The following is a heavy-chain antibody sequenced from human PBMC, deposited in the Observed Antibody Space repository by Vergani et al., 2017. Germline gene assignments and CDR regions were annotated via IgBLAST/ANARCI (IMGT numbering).Heavy chain of an antibody. CDR2: SARYPST. J-gene: IGHJ4*02. Sequence: EVQLVETGGGLIQPGGSLRLSCAASGFTVSSNYMSWVRQAPGKGLEWVSAISARYPSTYYADSVKARFTISRDHSKNMLYLQMNSLRAEDTAVYYCARLSYDTTPYLQGGYDCWGQGTLVSVSS. CDR3: ARLSYDTTPYLQGGYDC. V-gene: IGHV3-53*02. D-gene: IGHD3-22*01. CDR1: GFTVSSNY.